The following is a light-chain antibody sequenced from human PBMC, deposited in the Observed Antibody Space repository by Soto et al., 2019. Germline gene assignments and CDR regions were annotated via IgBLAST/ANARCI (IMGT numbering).Light chain of an antibody. Sequence: QSVLTQSPSASASLGASVKLTCTLSSGHSSYAIAWHQQQPEKGPRYLMKLNSDGSHSKGDGIPDRFSGSSSGAERYLTISSLQSEDEADYYCQTWDTGARVVFGGGTQLTVL. CDR3: QTWDTGARVV. CDR2: LNSDGSH. CDR1: SGHSSYA. V-gene: IGLV4-69*01. J-gene: IGLJ2*01.